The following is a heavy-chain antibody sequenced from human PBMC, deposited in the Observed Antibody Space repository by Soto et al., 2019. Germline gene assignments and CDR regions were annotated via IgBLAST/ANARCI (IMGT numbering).Heavy chain of an antibody. CDR3: ARHDDYYGMDV. V-gene: IGHV4-39*01. Sequence: SETLSLTCTVSGGSISSSSYYWGWIRQPPGKGLEWIGSIYYSGSTYYNPSLKSRVTISVDTSKNQFSLKLSSVTAADTAVYYCARHDDYYGMDVWGQGTTVTVSS. CDR1: GGSISSSSYY. CDR2: IYYSGST. J-gene: IGHJ6*02.